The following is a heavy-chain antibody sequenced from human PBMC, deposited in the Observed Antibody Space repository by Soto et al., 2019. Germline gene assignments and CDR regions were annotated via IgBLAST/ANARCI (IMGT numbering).Heavy chain of an antibody. J-gene: IGHJ5*01. Sequence: SETLSLTCTLSGGSLSNPIYYWPWIRQPPGKGLEWIGSFFYSGNTYYNPSLKSRVTMSVDTSQNQFSLKLSSVTAADTAVYYCAGRTSLTSVEIFSGGLSGYNWVDPWGRGTLVTVSS. D-gene: IGHD3-3*01. CDR1: GGSLSNPIYY. CDR2: FFYSGNT. CDR3: AGRTSLTSVEIFSGGLSGYNWVDP. V-gene: IGHV4-39*01.